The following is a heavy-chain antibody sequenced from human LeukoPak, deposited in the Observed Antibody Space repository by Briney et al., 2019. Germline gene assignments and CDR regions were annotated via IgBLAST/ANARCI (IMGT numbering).Heavy chain of an antibody. CDR3: EKAAGSYSSGGGDKNGFDP. J-gene: IGHJ5*02. CDR1: GFTFDDYA. Sequence: GGSLRLSCAASGFTFDDYAMHWVRQAPGKGLEWVSGISWNSGSIGYADSVKGRFTISRDNAKNSLYLQMNSLRAEDTALYYCEKAAGSYSSGGGDKNGFDPGGRGPRVTVSS. V-gene: IGHV3-9*01. CDR2: ISWNSGSI. D-gene: IGHD6-25*01.